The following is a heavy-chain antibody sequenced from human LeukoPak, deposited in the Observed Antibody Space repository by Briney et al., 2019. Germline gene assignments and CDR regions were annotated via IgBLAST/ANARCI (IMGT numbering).Heavy chain of an antibody. CDR1: GYTFTGYY. CDR3: AREGPQLWVYFDY. Sequence: ASVKVSCKASGYTFTGYYMHWVRQAPGQGLXWMGWINPNSGGTNYAQKFQGRVTMTRDTSISTAYMELSRLRSDDTAVYYCAREGPQLWVYFDYWGQGTLVTVSS. D-gene: IGHD5-18*01. V-gene: IGHV1-2*02. CDR2: INPNSGGT. J-gene: IGHJ4*02.